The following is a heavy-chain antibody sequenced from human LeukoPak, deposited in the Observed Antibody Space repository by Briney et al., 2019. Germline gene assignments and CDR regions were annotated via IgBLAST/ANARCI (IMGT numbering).Heavy chain of an antibody. V-gene: IGHV3-21*01. J-gene: IGHJ2*01. Sequence: GGSLRLSCAASGFTFSSYCMNWVRQAPGKGLEWVSSISSSSSYIYYADSVKGRFTISRDNTKNSLYLQMNSLRAEDTAVYYCARGPPGDWYFDLWGRGTLVTVSS. CDR3: ARGPPGDWYFDL. CDR2: ISSSSSYI. CDR1: GFTFSSYC.